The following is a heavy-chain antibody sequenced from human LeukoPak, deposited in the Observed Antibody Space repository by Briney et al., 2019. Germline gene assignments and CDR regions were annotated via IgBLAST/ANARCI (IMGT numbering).Heavy chain of an antibody. D-gene: IGHD6-19*01. J-gene: IGHJ4*02. CDR1: GYTFTGYY. V-gene: IGHV1-2*02. Sequence: ASVKVSCKASGYTFTGYYMHWVRRAPGQGLEWMGWINPNSGGTNYAQKFQGRVTMTRDTSISTAYMELSRLRSDDTAVYYCTRWQWLSKAFDYWGQGTLVTVSS. CDR2: INPNSGGT. CDR3: TRWQWLSKAFDY.